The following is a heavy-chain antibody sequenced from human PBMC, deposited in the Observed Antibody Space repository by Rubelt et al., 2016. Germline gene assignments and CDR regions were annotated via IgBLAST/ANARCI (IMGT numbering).Heavy chain of an antibody. V-gene: IGHV4-34*01. CDR2: INHSGST. D-gene: IGHD1-26*01. CDR1: GGSFSGYY. Sequence: QVQLQQWGAGLLKPSETLSLTCAVYGGSFSGYYWSWIRQPPGKGLEWIGEINHSGSTNYNPSLKLRVTIAVDTCYHQFSRRGLSVTAADTAVYCCAGAGVLSGAYSGSTWPDWYFDLWGRGTLVTVSS. CDR3: AGAGVLSGAYSGSTWPDWYFDL. J-gene: IGHJ2*01.